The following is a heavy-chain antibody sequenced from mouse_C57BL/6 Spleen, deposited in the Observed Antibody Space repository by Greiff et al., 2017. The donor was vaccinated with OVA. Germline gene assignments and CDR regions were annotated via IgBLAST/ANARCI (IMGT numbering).Heavy chain of an antibody. D-gene: IGHD2-3*01. Sequence: EQSGAELVKPGASVKISCKASGYAFSSYWMNWVKQRPGKGLERIGQIYHGDGATNYNGKFKGKATMTADKSSRTAYIQLSSLTSENSAVYFCARLFYEGYYPFDYWGKGTTLTVSS. CDR1: GYAFSSYW. CDR2: IYHGDGAT. V-gene: IGHV1-80*01. CDR3: ARLFYEGYYPFDY. J-gene: IGHJ2*01.